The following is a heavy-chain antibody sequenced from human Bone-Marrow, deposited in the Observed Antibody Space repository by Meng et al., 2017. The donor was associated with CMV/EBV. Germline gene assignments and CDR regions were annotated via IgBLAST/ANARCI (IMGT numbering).Heavy chain of an antibody. CDR1: GFPFGDYA. CDR3: TSCRSDLSADY. J-gene: IGHJ4*02. CDR2: IRKKGHGGTP. D-gene: IGHD2-15*01. V-gene: IGHV3-49*04. Sequence: GGSLRLSCRTSGFPFGDYAMSWVRQAPGKGLEWVGFIRKKGHGGTPQYAAAVKGRFTISRDDSRSTAYLQMNSLQSGDTAVYYCTSCRSDLSADYWGPGTLVTVYS.